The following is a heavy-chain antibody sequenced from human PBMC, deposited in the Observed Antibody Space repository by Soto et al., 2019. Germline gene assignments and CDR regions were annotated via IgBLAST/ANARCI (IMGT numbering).Heavy chain of an antibody. CDR3: AKGSGRSSWFWDNFDY. CDR1: GFTFSSYA. Sequence: EVQLLESGGGLVQPGGSLRLSCAASGFTFSSYAMSWVRQAPGKGLEWVSAISGSGGSTYYADSVKGRFTISRDNSKITMYLQMNILRAENTAVYYCAKGSGRSSWFWDNFDYWGQGTLVTVSS. CDR2: ISGSGGST. D-gene: IGHD6-13*01. J-gene: IGHJ4*02. V-gene: IGHV3-23*01.